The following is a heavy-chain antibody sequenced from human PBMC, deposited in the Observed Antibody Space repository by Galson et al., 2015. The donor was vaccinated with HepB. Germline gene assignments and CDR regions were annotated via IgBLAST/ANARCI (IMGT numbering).Heavy chain of an antibody. D-gene: IGHD2-2*01. CDR3: AVSVLGYCSSTSCPNWFDP. Sequence: SVKVSCKASGYTFTSYGISWVRQAPGQGLEWMGWISAYNGNTNYAQKLQGRVTMTTDTSTSTAYMELRSLRSDDTAVYYCAVSVLGYCSSTSCPNWFDPWGQGTLVTVSS. J-gene: IGHJ5*02. CDR2: ISAYNGNT. CDR1: GYTFTSYG. V-gene: IGHV1-18*01.